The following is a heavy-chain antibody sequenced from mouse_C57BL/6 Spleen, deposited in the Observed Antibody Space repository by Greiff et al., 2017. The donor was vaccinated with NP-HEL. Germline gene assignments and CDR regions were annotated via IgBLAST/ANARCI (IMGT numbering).Heavy chain of an antibody. D-gene: IGHD1-1*01. CDR2: IYPRDGST. J-gene: IGHJ1*03. CDR3: ARDRVITTVVATDWYFDV. CDR1: GYTFTDHT. Sequence: QVQLQQSDAELVKPGASVKISCKVSGYTFTDHTIHWMKQRPEQGLEWIGYIYPRDGSTKYNEKFKGKATLTADKSSSTAYMQLNSLTSEDSAVYFCARDRVITTVVATDWYFDVWGTGTTVTVSS. V-gene: IGHV1-78*01.